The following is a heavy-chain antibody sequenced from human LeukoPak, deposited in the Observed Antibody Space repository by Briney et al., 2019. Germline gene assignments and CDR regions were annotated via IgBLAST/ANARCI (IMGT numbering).Heavy chain of an antibody. D-gene: IGHD3-10*01. V-gene: IGHV1-18*01. CDR2: ISAYNGNT. CDR1: GYTFTSYG. J-gene: IGHJ4*02. CDR3: ARDLEYYYGSGSRYYFDY. Sequence: ASVKVSCKASGYTFTSYGISWVRQAPGQGLEWMGWISAYNGNTNYAQKLQGRVTMTTDTSTSTAYMELRSLRSDDTAVYYCARDLEYYYGSGSRYYFDYWGQGPLVTVSS.